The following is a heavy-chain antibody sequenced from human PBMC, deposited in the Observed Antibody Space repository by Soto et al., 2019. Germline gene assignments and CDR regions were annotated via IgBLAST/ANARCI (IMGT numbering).Heavy chain of an antibody. J-gene: IGHJ4*02. CDR3: AREYYYDSSGFDY. V-gene: IGHV4-30-4*01. Sequence: SETLSLTCTVSGGSISSGDYYWSWIRQPPGKGLEWIGYIYYSGSTYYNPSLKSRVTISVDTSKNQFSLKLSSVTAADTAVYYCAREYYYDSSGFDYWGQGTLVTVSS. D-gene: IGHD3-22*01. CDR2: IYYSGST. CDR1: GGSISSGDYY.